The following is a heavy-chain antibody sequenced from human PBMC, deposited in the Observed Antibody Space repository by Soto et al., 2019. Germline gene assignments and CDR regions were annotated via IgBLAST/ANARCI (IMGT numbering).Heavy chain of an antibody. J-gene: IGHJ5*02. CDR3: ERDKITGDWSDV. V-gene: IGHV3-74*01. CDR1: GFAFSSSY. Sequence: PGGSLRLSCEASGFAFSSSYMHWVSQAPGKGLVWVSRINGDGSGTNYADSVRGRFTISRDNAKNTLYLQMNSLRAEDTAVHYYERDKITGDWSDVWGEGPLVTVSS. CDR2: INGDGSGT. D-gene: IGHD3-16*01.